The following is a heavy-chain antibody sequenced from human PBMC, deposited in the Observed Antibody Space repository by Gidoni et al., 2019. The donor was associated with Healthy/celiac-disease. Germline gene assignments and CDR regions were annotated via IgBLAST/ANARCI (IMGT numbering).Heavy chain of an antibody. D-gene: IGHD3-9*01. CDR2: ISSSSSYI. V-gene: IGHV3-21*01. J-gene: IGHJ3*02. Sequence: EVQLVESGGGLVKPGGSLRLSCAASGFTFSSYSMNWVRQAPGKGLEWVSSISSSSSYIYYADSVKGRFTISRDNAKNSLYLQMNSLRAEDTAVYYCARGDEDILTGYSPAAFDIWGQGTMVTVSS. CDR3: ARGDEDILTGYSPAAFDI. CDR1: GFTFSSYS.